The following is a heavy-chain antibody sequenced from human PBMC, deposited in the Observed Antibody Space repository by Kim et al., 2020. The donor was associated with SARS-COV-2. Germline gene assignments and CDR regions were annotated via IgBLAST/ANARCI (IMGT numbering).Heavy chain of an antibody. J-gene: IGHJ4*02. CDR3: ARGCGSRRFDY. Sequence: TYYADAVKGRFTISRDNSKNTLYLQMNSLRAEDTAVYYCARGCGSRRFDYWGQGTLVTVSS. CDR2: T. D-gene: IGHD2-15*01. V-gene: IGHV3-53*01.